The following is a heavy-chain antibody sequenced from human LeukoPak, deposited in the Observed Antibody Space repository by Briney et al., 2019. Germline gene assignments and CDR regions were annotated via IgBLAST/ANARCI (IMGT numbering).Heavy chain of an antibody. V-gene: IGHV1-24*01. D-gene: IGHD6-19*01. Sequence: ASVKVSCKVSGYTLTELSMHWVRQAPGKGLEWMGGFDPEDGETIYAQKFQGRVTMTEDTSTDTAYMELSSLRSEDTAVYYCATQGIAVAVDAFDIWGQGTMVTVSS. CDR1: GYTLTELS. CDR2: FDPEDGET. CDR3: ATQGIAVAVDAFDI. J-gene: IGHJ3*02.